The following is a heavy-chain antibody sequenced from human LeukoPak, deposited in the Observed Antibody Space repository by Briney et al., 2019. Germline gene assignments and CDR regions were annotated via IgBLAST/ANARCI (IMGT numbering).Heavy chain of an antibody. V-gene: IGHV3-23*01. CDR1: GFTFSSYA. CDR3: AKDPSRRVATISTRLDY. Sequence: GGSLRLSCAASGFTFSSYAMSWVRQAPGKGLEWVSAISGSGGSTYYADSVKGRFTISRDNSKNTLYLQMKSLRAEDTAVYYCAKDPSRRVATISTRLDYWGQGTLVTVSS. CDR2: ISGSGGST. J-gene: IGHJ4*02. D-gene: IGHD5-12*01.